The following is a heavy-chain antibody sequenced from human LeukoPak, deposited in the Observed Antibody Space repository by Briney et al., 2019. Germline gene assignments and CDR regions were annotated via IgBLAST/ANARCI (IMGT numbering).Heavy chain of an antibody. CDR2: INPNSGGT. J-gene: IGHJ5*02. CDR1: GYTFTGYY. CDR3: ARGIGLRFGPGKPDWFDP. Sequence: ASVKVSCKASGYTFTGYYMHWVRQAPGQGLEWMGWINPNSGGTNYAQKFQGRVTMTRDTSISTAYMELSRLRSDDTAVNYCARGIGLRFGPGKPDWFDPWGQGTLVTVSS. D-gene: IGHD5-12*01. V-gene: IGHV1-2*02.